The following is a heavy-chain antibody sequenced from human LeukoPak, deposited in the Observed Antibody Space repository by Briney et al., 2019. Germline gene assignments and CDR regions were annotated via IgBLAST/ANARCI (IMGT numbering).Heavy chain of an antibody. V-gene: IGHV3-30*04. CDR1: GFTFSGYA. CDR3: ARGADHGDY. J-gene: IGHJ4*02. CDR2: ISYDGSQQ. Sequence: GGSLRLSCAVSGFTFSGYAMNWVRQAPGKGLEWVALISYDGSQQYYADFVKGRFTISRDSSKNTVSLQMSSLRPDDTATYYCARGADHGDYWGRGTLVTVSS. D-gene: IGHD2-8*01.